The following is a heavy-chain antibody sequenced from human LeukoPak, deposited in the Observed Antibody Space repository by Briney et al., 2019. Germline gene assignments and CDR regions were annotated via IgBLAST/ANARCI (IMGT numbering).Heavy chain of an antibody. V-gene: IGHV3-21*01. Sequence: PGGSLRLSCAASGFTFSSYSMNWVRQAPGKGLEWVSSISSSSYIYYADSVKGRFTISRDNAKNSLYLQMNSLRAEDTAVYYCARFAIGSYWGVDYWGQGTLVTVSS. CDR1: GFTFSSYS. D-gene: IGHD1-26*01. CDR3: ARFAIGSYWGVDY. J-gene: IGHJ4*02. CDR2: ISSSSYI.